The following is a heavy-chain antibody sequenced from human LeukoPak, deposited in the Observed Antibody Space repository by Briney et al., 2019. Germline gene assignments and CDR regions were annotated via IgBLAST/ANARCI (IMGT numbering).Heavy chain of an antibody. CDR3: ARDYYDSSGYPILDY. J-gene: IGHJ4*02. CDR2: ISSSGSTI. CDR1: GFTFSSYE. Sequence: GGSLRLSCAASGFTFSSYEMNWVRQAPGKGLEWVSYISSSGSTIYYADSVKGRFTISRDNAKNSLYLQMNSLRAEDTAVYYCARDYYDSSGYPILDYWGQGTLVTVSS. D-gene: IGHD3-22*01. V-gene: IGHV3-48*03.